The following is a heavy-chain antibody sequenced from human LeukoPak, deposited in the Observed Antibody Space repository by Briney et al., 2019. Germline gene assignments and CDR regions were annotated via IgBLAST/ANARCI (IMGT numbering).Heavy chain of an antibody. CDR3: ARRGVYGSGSRGFDP. CDR2: INHSGST. V-gene: IGHV4-39*07. CDR1: GGSISSSSYY. J-gene: IGHJ5*02. D-gene: IGHD3-10*01. Sequence: SETLSLTCTVSGGSISSSSYYWGWIRQPPGKGLEWIGEINHSGSTNYNPSLKSRVTISVDTSKNQFSLKLSSVTAADTAVYYCARRGVYGSGSRGFDPWGQGTLVTVSS.